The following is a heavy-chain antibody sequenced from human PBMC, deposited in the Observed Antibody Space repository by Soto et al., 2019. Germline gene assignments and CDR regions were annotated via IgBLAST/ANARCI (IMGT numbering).Heavy chain of an antibody. CDR2: IIPILGIA. CDR1: GGTFSSYT. CDR3: ARTGGPAELDY. V-gene: IGHV1-69*02. Sequence: QVQLVQSGAEVKKPGSSVKVSCKASGGTFSSYTISWVRQAPGQGLEWMGRIIPILGIANYAQKLQGRVTITADKSTSTAYRELSSVRSEDTAVYYCARTGGPAELDYWGQGTLVTVSS. J-gene: IGHJ4*02. D-gene: IGHD7-27*01.